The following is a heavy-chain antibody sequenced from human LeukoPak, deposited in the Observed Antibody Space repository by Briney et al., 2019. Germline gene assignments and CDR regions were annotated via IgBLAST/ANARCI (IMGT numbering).Heavy chain of an antibody. V-gene: IGHV4-34*01. CDR1: GGSFSGYY. D-gene: IGHD5-24*01. CDR3: ARLRWRQFGGVDY. Sequence: SETLSLTCAVYGGSFSGYYWSWIRQPPGKGLEGIGEINHSGSTNYNPSLKSRVTISVDTSKNQFSLKLSSVTAADTAVYYCARLRWRQFGGVDYWGQGTLVTVSS. CDR2: INHSGST. J-gene: IGHJ4*02.